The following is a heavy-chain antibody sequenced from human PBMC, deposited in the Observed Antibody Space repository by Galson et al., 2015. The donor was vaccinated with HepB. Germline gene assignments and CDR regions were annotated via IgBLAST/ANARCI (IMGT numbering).Heavy chain of an antibody. CDR2: ISGSGGST. Sequence: SLRLSCAASGFTFSSYAMSWVRQAPGKGLEWVSAISGSGGSTYYADSVKGRFTISRDNSKNTLYLQMNSLRAEDTAVYYCAKDSYGGEGYFDYWGQGTLVTVSS. CDR1: GFTFSSYA. J-gene: IGHJ4*02. CDR3: AKDSYGGEGYFDY. V-gene: IGHV3-23*01. D-gene: IGHD4/OR15-4a*01.